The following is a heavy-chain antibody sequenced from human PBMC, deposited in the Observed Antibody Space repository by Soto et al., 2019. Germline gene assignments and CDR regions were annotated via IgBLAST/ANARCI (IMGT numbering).Heavy chain of an antibody. D-gene: IGHD3-3*01. CDR1: GLTFSDYN. V-gene: IGHV3-21*01. J-gene: IGHJ6*02. CDR2: ISSSSSYI. CDR3: ARSPGRSIFGVVTPYYYGMDV. Sequence: PGGSLRLSCAASGLTFSDYNMNWVRQAPGKGLEWVSCISSSSSYIYYVDSVKGRFTISRDNAKNSLYLQMNSLRADDTAVYYCARSPGRSIFGVVTPYYYGMDVWGQGTTVTVS.